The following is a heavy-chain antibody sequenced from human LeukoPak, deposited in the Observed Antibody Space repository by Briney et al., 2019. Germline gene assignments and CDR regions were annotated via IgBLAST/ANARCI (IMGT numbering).Heavy chain of an antibody. CDR2: INGDGSRR. V-gene: IGHV3-74*01. CDR1: GFIFTSHW. Sequence: GGSLRLSCAASGFIFTSHWMFWVRQVPGKGLVWVSRINGDGSRREYADSVKGRFTISRDNSKNTLYLQMNSLRAEDTAVYYCAREEYDFWSGYYFDYWGQGTLVTVSS. J-gene: IGHJ4*02. CDR3: AREEYDFWSGYYFDY. D-gene: IGHD3-3*01.